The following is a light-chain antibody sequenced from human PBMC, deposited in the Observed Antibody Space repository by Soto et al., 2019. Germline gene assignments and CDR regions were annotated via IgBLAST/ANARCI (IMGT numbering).Light chain of an antibody. CDR2: AAS. CDR1: QDISSY. Sequence: AIRMTQSPSSLFVSPGDRVTITCRASQDISSYLAWFQQKPGKAPQLLIYAASTLQSGVPSRFSGSGSGTDFTLTISCLQSEDFATYYCQQYFSYPLTFGGGTKVEIK. CDR3: QQYFSYPLT. J-gene: IGKJ4*01. V-gene: IGKV1-8*01.